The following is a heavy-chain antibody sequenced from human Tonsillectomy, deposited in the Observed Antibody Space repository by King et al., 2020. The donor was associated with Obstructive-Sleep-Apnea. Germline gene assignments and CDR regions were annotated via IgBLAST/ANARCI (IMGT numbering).Heavy chain of an antibody. CDR3: ARPGVSFSLTWYYFDY. V-gene: IGHV5-51*01. CDR2: IHPGDSNI. Sequence: QLVQSGVEVKKPGESLKISCKGSGYTFTSYWIGWVRQVPGKGLEWMGIIHPGDSNIRYSPSFQGQVTISADKSFNTAYLQWSSLKASDTAMYYCARPGVSFSLTWYYFDYWGQGTLVTVSS. J-gene: IGHJ4*02. CDR1: GYTFTSYW. D-gene: IGHD3-16*02.